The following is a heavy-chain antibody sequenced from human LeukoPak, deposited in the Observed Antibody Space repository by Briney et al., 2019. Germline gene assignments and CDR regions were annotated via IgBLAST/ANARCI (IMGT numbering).Heavy chain of an antibody. Sequence: GGSLRLSCAASGFTFSSYAMSWVRQAPGKGLEWVSAISGSGSSTYYVDSVKGRFTISSDISKNTLFLRMNSLRAEDTAIYYCAKHVQDYYDSSGSRSYDYWGQGTLVTASS. CDR3: AKHVQDYYDSSGSRSYDY. CDR1: GFTFSSYA. D-gene: IGHD3-22*01. CDR2: ISGSGSST. V-gene: IGHV3-23*01. J-gene: IGHJ4*02.